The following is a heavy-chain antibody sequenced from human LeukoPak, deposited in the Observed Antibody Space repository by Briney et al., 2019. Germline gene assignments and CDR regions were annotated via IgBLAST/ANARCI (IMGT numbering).Heavy chain of an antibody. V-gene: IGHV1-8*03. J-gene: IGHJ4*02. Sequence: ASVKVSCKASGYTFTSYDINWVRQATGQGLEWMGWMNPNSGNTGYAQKFQGRVTITRNTSISTAYMELSSLRSEDTAVYYCARSSYCSSTSCSTDFDYWGQGTLVTVSS. D-gene: IGHD2-2*01. CDR2: MNPNSGNT. CDR3: ARSSYCSSTSCSTDFDY. CDR1: GYTFTSYD.